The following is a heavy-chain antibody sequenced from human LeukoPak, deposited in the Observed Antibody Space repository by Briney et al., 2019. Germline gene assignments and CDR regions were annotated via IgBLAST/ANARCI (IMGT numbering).Heavy chain of an antibody. V-gene: IGHV1-69*13. J-gene: IGHJ6*02. Sequence: SVKVSCKASGGTFSSYAISWVRQAPGQGLERMGGIIPIFGTANYAQKFQGRVTITADESTSTAYMELSSLRSEDTAVYYCARFRSRGLVFYYYGMDVWGQGTTVTVSS. CDR3: ARFRSRGLVFYYYGMDV. D-gene: IGHD3-16*01. CDR2: IIPIFGTA. CDR1: GGTFSSYA.